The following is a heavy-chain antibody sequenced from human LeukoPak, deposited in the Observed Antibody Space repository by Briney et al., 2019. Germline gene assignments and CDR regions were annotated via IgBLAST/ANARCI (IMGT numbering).Heavy chain of an antibody. V-gene: IGHV4-59*01. D-gene: IGHD3-16*01. CDR1: GGSISSYS. Sequence: PSETLSLTCTVSGGSISSYSWTWIRQPPGKGLEWIGSIYYSGSTNYNPSLKSRVTISVDTSKNQFSLKLSSVTAADTAVYYCVRGRVLGAFDIWGQGTMVTVSS. CDR3: VRGRVLGAFDI. CDR2: IYYSGST. J-gene: IGHJ3*02.